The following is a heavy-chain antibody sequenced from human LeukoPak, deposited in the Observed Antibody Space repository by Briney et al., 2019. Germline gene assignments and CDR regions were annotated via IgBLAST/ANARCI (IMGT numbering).Heavy chain of an antibody. V-gene: IGHV4-30-4*08. D-gene: IGHD3-9*01. J-gene: IGHJ3*02. CDR3: ARRHFDWDYDAFDI. CDR2: IYYSGSA. CDR1: GGSISSGDYY. Sequence: PSETLSLTCTVSGGSISSGDYYWSWIRQPPGKGLEWIGYIYYSGSAYYNPSLKSRVTISVDTSKNQFSLKLSSVTAADTAVYYCARRHFDWDYDAFDIWGQGTMVTVSS.